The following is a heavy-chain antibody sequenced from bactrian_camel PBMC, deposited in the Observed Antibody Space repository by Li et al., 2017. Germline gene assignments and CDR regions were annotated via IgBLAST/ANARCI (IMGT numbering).Heavy chain of an antibody. D-gene: IGHD5*01. CDR2: IHTDGST. V-gene: IGHV3S1*01. CDR1: GFTFSGYW. CDR3: TPGVY. J-gene: IGHJ4*01. Sequence: VQLVESGGDLVQPGGSLTLSCTASGFTFSGYWMYWVRQAPGKGLEWASRIHTDGSTVYADSVKGRFIISRDDATATLILQLNSLKTEDTARYYCTPGVYWGQGTQVTVS.